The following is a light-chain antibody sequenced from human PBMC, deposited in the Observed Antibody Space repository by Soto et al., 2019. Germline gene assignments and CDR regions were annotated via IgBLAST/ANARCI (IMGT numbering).Light chain of an antibody. V-gene: IGLV2-14*03. J-gene: IGLJ3*02. CDR1: SSDVGAHHS. CDR2: DVS. Sequence: QSALTQPASVSGSLGQSFTSPCTGSSSDVGAHHSVSWYQQHPGKAPKLIIFDVSNRPSGVSNRFSGSKSGNTASLTISGLQPEDEADYYCSSFTDAGTVMFGGGTKLTVL. CDR3: SSFTDAGTVM.